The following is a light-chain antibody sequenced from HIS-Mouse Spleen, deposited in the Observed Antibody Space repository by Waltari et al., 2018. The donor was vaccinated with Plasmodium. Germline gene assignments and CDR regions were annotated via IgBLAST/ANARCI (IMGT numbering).Light chain of an antibody. J-gene: IGLJ1*01. CDR1: SSDVGGYNY. CDR2: EVS. Sequence: QSALTQPASVSGSPGQSITISCTGTSSDVGGYNYVSWYQQHPGKAPKLMIYEVSNRPSGVSKRCSGSKSGNTASLTISGLQAEDEADYYCSSYTSSSTPHVFGTGTKVTVL. V-gene: IGLV2-14*01. CDR3: SSYTSSSTPHV.